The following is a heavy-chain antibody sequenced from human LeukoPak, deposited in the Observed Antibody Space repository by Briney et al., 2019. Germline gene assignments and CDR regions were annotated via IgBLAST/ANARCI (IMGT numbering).Heavy chain of an antibody. CDR2: INPNSGGT. Sequence: ASVKVSCKASGYTFTGYYMHWVRQAPGQGLEWMGWINPNSGGTNYAQKFQGRVTMTRDTSISTAYMELSRLRSDDTAAYYCARNTYDSSGYYDDAFDIWGQGTMVTVSS. V-gene: IGHV1-2*02. D-gene: IGHD3-22*01. CDR1: GYTFTGYY. J-gene: IGHJ3*02. CDR3: ARNTYDSSGYYDDAFDI.